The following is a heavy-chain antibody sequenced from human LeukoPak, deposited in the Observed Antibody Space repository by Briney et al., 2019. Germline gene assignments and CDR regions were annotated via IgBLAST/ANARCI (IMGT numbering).Heavy chain of an antibody. CDR3: VRDSITSDNSLDY. CDR1: GFTLSSYA. V-gene: IGHV3-30*07. D-gene: IGHD4-23*01. Sequence: GGSLRLSCAASGFTLSSYAMHWVRQAPGKGLEWGAIISYDGSNEHYADSVKGRFTISRDNSKNTLYQQMNSLRVEDTAVYYCVRDSITSDNSLDYWGQGTLVTVSS. J-gene: IGHJ4*02. CDR2: ISYDGSNE.